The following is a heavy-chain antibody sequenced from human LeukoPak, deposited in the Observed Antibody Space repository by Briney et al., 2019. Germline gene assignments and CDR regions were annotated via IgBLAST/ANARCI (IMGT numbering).Heavy chain of an antibody. J-gene: IGHJ4*02. CDR2: IGSSSSYI. D-gene: IGHD3-22*01. Sequence: PGGSLRLSCAASGFTFSSYSMNWVRQAPGKGLEWVSSIGSSSSYIYYADSVKGRFTISRDNAKNSLYLQMNSLRAEDTAVYYCARGGERMYYYDSSGYYYFDYWGQGTLVTVSS. V-gene: IGHV3-21*01. CDR3: ARGGERMYYYDSSGYYYFDY. CDR1: GFTFSSYS.